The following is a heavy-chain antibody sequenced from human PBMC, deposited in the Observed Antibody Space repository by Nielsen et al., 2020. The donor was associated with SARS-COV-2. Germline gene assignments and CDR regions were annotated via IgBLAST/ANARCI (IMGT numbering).Heavy chain of an antibody. Sequence: GESLKISCAASGFTFDDYGMSWVRQAPGKGLEWVSGINWNGGRTGYADSVKGRFTISRDNAKNSLYLQMNSLRAEDTALYHCARLPGGYDSSGYPDYWGQGTLVTVSS. D-gene: IGHD3-22*01. V-gene: IGHV3-20*01. CDR1: GFTFDDYG. CDR2: INWNGGRT. CDR3: ARLPGGYDSSGYPDY. J-gene: IGHJ4*02.